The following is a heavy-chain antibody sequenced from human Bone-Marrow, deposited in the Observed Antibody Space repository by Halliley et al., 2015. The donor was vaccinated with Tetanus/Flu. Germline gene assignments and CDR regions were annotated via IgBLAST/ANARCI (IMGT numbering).Heavy chain of an antibody. D-gene: IGHD2-21*02. V-gene: IGHV3-23*01. J-gene: IGHJ2*01. CDR1: GFTFSSYA. CDR2: ISATGGST. CDR3: AKPQYGGDHNWYFDV. Sequence: SLRLSCAASGFTFSSYAMSWVRQAPGKGLEWVSGISATGGSTSYAESVRGRFTISRDNSQNTMFLQMSSLRDEDTALYYCAKPQYGGDHNWYFDVWGRGTLVTVSS.